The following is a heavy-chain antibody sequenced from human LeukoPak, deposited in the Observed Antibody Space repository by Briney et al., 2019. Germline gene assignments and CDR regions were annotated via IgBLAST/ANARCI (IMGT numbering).Heavy chain of an antibody. J-gene: IGHJ3*02. CDR1: GGSFSGYY. Sequence: SETLSLTCAVYGGSFSGYYWSWIRQPPGKGLEWIGEISHSGSTNYNPSLKSRVTISVDTSKNQFSLKLSSVTAADTAVYYCAREDEGVVVAALDAFDIWGQGTMVTVSS. V-gene: IGHV4-34*01. D-gene: IGHD2-15*01. CDR3: AREDEGVVVAALDAFDI. CDR2: ISHSGST.